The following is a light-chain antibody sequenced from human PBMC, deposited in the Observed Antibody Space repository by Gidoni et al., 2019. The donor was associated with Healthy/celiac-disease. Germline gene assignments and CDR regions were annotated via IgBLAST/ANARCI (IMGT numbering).Light chain of an antibody. V-gene: IGKV3-15*01. CDR3: QQFNNWPFT. J-gene: IGKJ3*01. CDR1: QSVSSK. Sequence: EIVMTQSPATLSVSPGESATLSGRASQSVSSKLAWYQQKPGQAPRLLIYGASTRATGIPARFSGSGSGTEFTLTISILQSEDFADYYCQQFNNWPFTFGPGTKVDIK. CDR2: GAS.